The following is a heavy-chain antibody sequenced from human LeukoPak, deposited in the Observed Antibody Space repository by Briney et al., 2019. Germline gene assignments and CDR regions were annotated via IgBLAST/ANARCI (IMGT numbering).Heavy chain of an antibody. CDR3: ARDGVGGVYGDYGYFDL. J-gene: IGHJ2*01. Sequence: ASVKVSCKASGYTFTGYYMHWVRQAPGQGLEWMGWINPNSGGTNYAQKFQGRVTMTRDTSISTAYMELSRLRSDDTAVDYCARDGVGGVYGDYGYFDLWGRGTLVTVSS. D-gene: IGHD4-17*01. V-gene: IGHV1-2*02. CDR2: INPNSGGT. CDR1: GYTFTGYY.